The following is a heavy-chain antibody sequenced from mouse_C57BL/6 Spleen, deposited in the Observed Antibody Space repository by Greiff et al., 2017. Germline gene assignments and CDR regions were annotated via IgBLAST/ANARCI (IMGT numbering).Heavy chain of an antibody. CDR1: GYTFTSYW. V-gene: IGHV1-69*01. CDR2: IDPSDSYT. Sequence: VQLQQPGAELVMPGASVKLSCKASGYTFTSYWMHWVKQRPGQGLEWIGEIDPSDSYTNYNQKFKGKSTLTVDKSSSTAYMQLSSLTSEDSAVYYCARSYGYDVGWFAYWGQGTLVTVSA. CDR3: ARSYGYDVGWFAY. J-gene: IGHJ3*01. D-gene: IGHD2-2*01.